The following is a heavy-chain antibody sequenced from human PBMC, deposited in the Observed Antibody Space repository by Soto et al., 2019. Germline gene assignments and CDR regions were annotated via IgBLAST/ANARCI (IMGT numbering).Heavy chain of an antibody. CDR1: GGTFNTNT. CDR3: AASRDGYNLDY. D-gene: IGHD5-12*01. J-gene: IGHJ4*02. CDR2: IVVGSGNT. V-gene: IGHV1-58*02. Sequence: GASVKVSCKASGGTFNTNTISWVRQAPGQRLEWIGWIVVGSGNTNYAQKFQERVTITRDMSTSTAYMELSSLRSEDTAVYYCAASRDGYNLDYWGQGTLVTVSS.